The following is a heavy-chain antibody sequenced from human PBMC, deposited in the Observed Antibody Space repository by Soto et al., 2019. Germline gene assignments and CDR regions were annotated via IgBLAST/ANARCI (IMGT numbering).Heavy chain of an antibody. V-gene: IGHV1-46*01. CDR3: ARDRLPRITMVRGGPFDP. D-gene: IGHD3-10*01. CDR2: INPSGGST. Sequence: QVQLVQSGAEVKKPGASVKVSCKASGYTFTSYYMHWVRQAPGQGLEWMGIINPSGGSTSYAQKFQGRVTMTRDTSTSTVYMELSSLRSEDTAVYYCARDRLPRITMVRGGPFDPWGQGTLVTVSS. CDR1: GYTFTSYY. J-gene: IGHJ5*02.